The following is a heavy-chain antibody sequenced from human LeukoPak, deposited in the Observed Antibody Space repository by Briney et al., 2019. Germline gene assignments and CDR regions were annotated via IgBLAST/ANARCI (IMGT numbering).Heavy chain of an antibody. CDR1: GFTFTSFA. J-gene: IGHJ3*02. V-gene: IGHV4-34*01. Sequence: GSLRLSCAASGFTFTSFAISWIRQPPGKGLEWIGEINHSGSTNYNPSLKGRVTISVDTSKNQFSLKLSSVTAADTAVYYCARKSLKQWLVRHAFDIWGQGTMVTLSS. CDR2: INHSGST. D-gene: IGHD6-19*01. CDR3: ARKSLKQWLVRHAFDI.